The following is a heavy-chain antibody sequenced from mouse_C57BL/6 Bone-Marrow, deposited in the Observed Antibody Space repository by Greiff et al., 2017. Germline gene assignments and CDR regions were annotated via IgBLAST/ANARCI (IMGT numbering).Heavy chain of an antibody. CDR3: TTRDGAWFAY. V-gene: IGHV14-4*01. J-gene: IGHJ3*01. CDR2: IDPENGDT. Sequence: VQLQQSGAELVRPGASVTLSCTASGFNIKDDYMHWVKQRPEQGLEWIGWIDPENGDTEYASKFQGKATITADTASNTAYLQLSSLTSEDTAVYYCTTRDGAWFAYWGQGTLVTVSA. CDR1: GFNIKDDY. D-gene: IGHD3-3*01.